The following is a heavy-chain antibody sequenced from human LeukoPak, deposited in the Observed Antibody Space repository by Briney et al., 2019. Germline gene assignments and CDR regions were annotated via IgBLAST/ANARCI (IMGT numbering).Heavy chain of an antibody. Sequence: GGSLRLSCAASGFTFSSYAMHWVRQAPGKGLEWVAVISYDGSNKYYADSVKGRFTISRDNSKSTLYLHVNSLRPEDTAVYYCAKGGGYEAQYYYYYMDVWGKGTTVTISS. CDR1: GFTFSSYA. CDR2: ISYDGSNK. J-gene: IGHJ6*03. V-gene: IGHV3-30*04. CDR3: AKGGGYEAQYYYYYMDV. D-gene: IGHD5-12*01.